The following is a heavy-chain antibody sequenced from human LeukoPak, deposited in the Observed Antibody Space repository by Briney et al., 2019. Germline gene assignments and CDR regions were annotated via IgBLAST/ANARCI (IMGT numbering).Heavy chain of an antibody. Sequence: ASVKVSCKASGYTFTSYGISWVRQAPGQGLEWMGWISAYNGNTKYAQKLQGRVTMTTDTSTSTVYMELRSLRSDDTAVYYCARICYYDSSGYPGAFDIWGQGTMVTVSS. CDR1: GYTFTSYG. CDR2: ISAYNGNT. CDR3: ARICYYDSSGYPGAFDI. D-gene: IGHD3-22*01. J-gene: IGHJ3*02. V-gene: IGHV1-18*01.